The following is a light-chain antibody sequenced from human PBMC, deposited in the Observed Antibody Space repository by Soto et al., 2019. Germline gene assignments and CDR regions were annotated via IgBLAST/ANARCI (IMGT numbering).Light chain of an antibody. Sequence: DIQMTQSPSSLSASVGDRVTITCRASEDISNFLAWFQQRPGEAPQSLMFEASYLESGVSSRFSGSGYGTDFTLTISSLQPEDIATSDCQQYKAHPPTFGGGTKVQI. V-gene: IGKV1-16*01. CDR2: EAS. CDR3: QQYKAHPPT. J-gene: IGKJ4*01. CDR1: EDISNF.